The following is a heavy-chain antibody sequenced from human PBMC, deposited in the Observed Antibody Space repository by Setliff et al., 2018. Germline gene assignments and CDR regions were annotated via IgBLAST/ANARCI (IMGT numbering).Heavy chain of an antibody. V-gene: IGHV4-39*01. CDR1: GGSISSGSYY. Sequence: SETLSLTCTVSGGSISSGSYYWGWIRQPPRKGLEWIGSIHYSGSTYYNPSLKSRVTISVDTSKNQFSLKLDSVIVADTAVYYCARSGMPRLLYVGYWSLGTLVTV. J-gene: IGHJ4*02. D-gene: IGHD2-2*01. CDR2: IHYSGST. CDR3: ARSGMPRLLYVGY.